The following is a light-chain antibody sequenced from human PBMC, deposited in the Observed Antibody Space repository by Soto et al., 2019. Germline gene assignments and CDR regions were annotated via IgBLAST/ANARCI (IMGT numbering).Light chain of an antibody. V-gene: IGLV2-14*01. CDR2: EVS. Sequence: QSVLTQPASVSGSPGQSITISCTGTSSDVGGYAYVSWYQQYPDKAPKLVISEVSNRPSGVSHRFSGSRSGNTASLTISGLQAEDEADYYCSSYTSNTTPVFGGGTKLTVL. CDR3: SSYTSNTTPV. CDR1: SSDVGGYAY. J-gene: IGLJ2*01.